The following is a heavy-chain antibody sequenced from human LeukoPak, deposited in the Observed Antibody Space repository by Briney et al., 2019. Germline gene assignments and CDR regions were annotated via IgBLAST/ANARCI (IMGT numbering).Heavy chain of an antibody. J-gene: IGHJ4*02. CDR1: GFTFSSYW. CDR2: INSDGSST. Sequence: GGSLRLSCAASGFTFSSYWMHWVRQAPGKGLVWVSRINSDGSSTSYADSVKVRFTISRDNAKNTLSLQMNSLRAEDTAVYYCAREVVGRFYDRGGPGAFDYWGQGTLVTVSS. D-gene: IGHD5/OR15-5a*01. CDR3: AREVVGRFYDRGGPGAFDY. V-gene: IGHV3-74*01.